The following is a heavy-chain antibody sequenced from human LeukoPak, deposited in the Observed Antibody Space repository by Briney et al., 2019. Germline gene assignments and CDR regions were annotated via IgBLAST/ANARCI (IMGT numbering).Heavy chain of an antibody. CDR2: ISAYNGNT. D-gene: IGHD3-22*01. Sequence: GASVKVSCKASGYTFTSYGISWVRQAPGQGLVWMGWISAYNGNTNYAQKLQGRVTMTTDTSTSIVYMELRSLRSDDTAVYYCARDTGIYYDSSGYYQPRGPFDYWGQGTLVTVSS. J-gene: IGHJ4*02. CDR1: GYTFTSYG. V-gene: IGHV1-18*01. CDR3: ARDTGIYYDSSGYYQPRGPFDY.